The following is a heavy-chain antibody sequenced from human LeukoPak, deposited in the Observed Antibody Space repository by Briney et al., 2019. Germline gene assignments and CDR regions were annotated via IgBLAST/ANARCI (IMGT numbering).Heavy chain of an antibody. J-gene: IGHJ6*02. CDR1: GGSISSYY. CDR2: IYYSGST. CDR3: ARDSRGMDV. Sequence: PSETLSPTCTVSGGSISSYYWSWIRQPPGKGLEWIGYIYYSGSTNYNPSLKSRVTISVDTSKNQFSLKLSSVTAADTAVYYCARDSRGMDVWGQGTTVTVSS. V-gene: IGHV4-59*01.